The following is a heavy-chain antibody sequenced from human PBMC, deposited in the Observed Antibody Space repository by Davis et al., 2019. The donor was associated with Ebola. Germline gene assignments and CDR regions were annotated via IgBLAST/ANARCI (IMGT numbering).Heavy chain of an antibody. D-gene: IGHD1-26*01. CDR3: ARHGGSGSYYGGDNWFDP. V-gene: IGHV5-51*01. CDR1: GYSFTSYW. CDR2: IYPGDSDT. J-gene: IGHJ5*02. Sequence: GESLKISCKGSGYSFTSYWIGRVRQMPGKGLEWKGIIYPGDSDTRYSPSFQGQVTISADKSIITAYLQWSSLKASDTAMYYCARHGGSGSYYGGDNWFDPWGQGTLVTVSS.